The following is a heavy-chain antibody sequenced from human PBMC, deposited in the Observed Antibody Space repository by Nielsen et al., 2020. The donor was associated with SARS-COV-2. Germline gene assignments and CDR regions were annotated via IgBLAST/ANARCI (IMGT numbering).Heavy chain of an antibody. D-gene: IGHD3-16*01. J-gene: IGHJ2*01. CDR3: ARVFGSAGYWYFDL. Sequence: GESLKISCAASGFTFSDYYMSWIRQAPGKGLEWVSYISSSSSYTNYADSVKGRFTISRDNAKNSLYLQMNSLRAEDTAVYYCARVFGSAGYWYFDLWGRGTLVTVSS. V-gene: IGHV3-11*05. CDR1: GFTFSDYY. CDR2: ISSSSSYT.